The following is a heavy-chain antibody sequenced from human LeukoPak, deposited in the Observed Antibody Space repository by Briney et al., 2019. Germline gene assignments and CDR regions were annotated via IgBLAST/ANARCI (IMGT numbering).Heavy chain of an antibody. V-gene: IGHV3-23*01. J-gene: IGHJ4*02. CDR3: AKVRSGNNYYFDY. CDR1: GFIFSDFA. Sequence: PGGSLGLSCAASGFIFSDFAMSWVRQAPGKGLEWVSGMSASGSHTHSADFVKGWFTISRDNFKNTLYLQMSGLRVEDTAVYYCAKVRSGNNYYFDYWGQGTLVTVSS. D-gene: IGHD1/OR15-1a*01. CDR2: MSASGSHT.